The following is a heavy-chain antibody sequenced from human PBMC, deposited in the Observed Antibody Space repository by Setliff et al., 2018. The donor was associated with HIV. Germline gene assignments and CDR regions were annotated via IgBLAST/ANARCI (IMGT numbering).Heavy chain of an antibody. Sequence: SETLSLTCSVSGDSIRMSNYYWSWIRQHPGKGLEWIGYTQYNGNTFYNPSLEGRVTLSVDTSKNQFSLKLTSVTAADTAVYFCARFHCDSVTCHVGPLDYWGQGALVTVSS. CDR3: ARFHCDSVTCHVGPLDY. J-gene: IGHJ4*02. V-gene: IGHV4-31*03. CDR2: TQYNGNT. D-gene: IGHD3-22*01. CDR1: GDSIRMSNYY.